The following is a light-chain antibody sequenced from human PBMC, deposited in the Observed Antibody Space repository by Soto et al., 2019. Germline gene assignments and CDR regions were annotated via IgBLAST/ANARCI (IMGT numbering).Light chain of an antibody. CDR2: DVS. Sequence: QSVLTQPASVSGSPGQSITIPCPGSSSDVGGYNYVSWYQQHPGKAPKLMIYDVSNRPSGVSNRFSGSKSDNTASLTIAGLQAEDEADYYCSSYTTSSAYVFGTGTKLTVL. J-gene: IGLJ1*01. CDR1: SSDVGGYNY. V-gene: IGLV2-14*01. CDR3: SSYTTSSAYV.